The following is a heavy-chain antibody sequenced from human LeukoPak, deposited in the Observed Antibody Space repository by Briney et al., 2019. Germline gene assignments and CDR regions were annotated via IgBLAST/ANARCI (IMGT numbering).Heavy chain of an antibody. D-gene: IGHD1-1*01. CDR3: ALSWSWKNWFDP. J-gene: IGHJ5*02. Sequence: ASVKVSCKASGYTFTSYGISWVRQAPGQGLEWVGWISAYNGNTNYAQKLQGRVTMTTDTSTSTAYMELRSLRSDDTAVYYCALSWSWKNWFDPWGQGTLVTVSS. CDR1: GYTFTSYG. V-gene: IGHV1-18*01. CDR2: ISAYNGNT.